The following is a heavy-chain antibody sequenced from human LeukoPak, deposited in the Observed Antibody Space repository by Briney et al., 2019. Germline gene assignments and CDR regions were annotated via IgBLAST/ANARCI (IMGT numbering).Heavy chain of an antibody. CDR1: GYSISSGYY. J-gene: IGHJ4*02. D-gene: IGHD2-8*01. CDR2: IYHSGST. V-gene: IGHV4-38-2*01. CDR3: ARAPIVLMVYSSPNYFDE. Sequence: SETLSLTCAVSGYSISSGYYWGWIRQPPGKGLEWIVSIYHSGSTYYDPSLKSRVTISVDTSKNQFSLKLSSVTAADTGVHHCARAPIVLMVYSSPNYFDEGGQGTLVTVSS.